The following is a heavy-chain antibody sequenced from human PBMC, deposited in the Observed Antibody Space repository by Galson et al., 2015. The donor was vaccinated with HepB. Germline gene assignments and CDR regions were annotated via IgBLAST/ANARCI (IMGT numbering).Heavy chain of an antibody. CDR1: GFAFSSYG. CDR2: ISYDGSNK. Sequence: SLRLSCAASGFAFSSYGMNWVRQAPGKGLEWVAVISYDGSNKYYADSVKGRFTISRDNSKNTLYLQMNSLRAEDTAVYYCAALSDSSSSKPHDYWGQGTLVTVSS. J-gene: IGHJ4*02. D-gene: IGHD6-6*01. CDR3: AALSDSSSSKPHDY. V-gene: IGHV3-30*03.